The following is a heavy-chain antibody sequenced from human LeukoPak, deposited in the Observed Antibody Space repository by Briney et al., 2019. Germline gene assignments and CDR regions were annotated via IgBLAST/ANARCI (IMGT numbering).Heavy chain of an antibody. D-gene: IGHD1-26*01. J-gene: IGHJ4*02. CDR2: IYSGGAT. CDR3: ARGIDSGSYLLVGFDY. V-gene: IGHV3-53*01. CDR1: GFTVSNNY. Sequence: GGSLRLSCAASGFTVSNNYMSWVRQAPGKGLEWVSVIYSGGATYYADSVKGRLTVSRDNSKNTLYLQMNSLRAEDTAVYYCARGIDSGSYLLVGFDYWGQGTLVTVSS.